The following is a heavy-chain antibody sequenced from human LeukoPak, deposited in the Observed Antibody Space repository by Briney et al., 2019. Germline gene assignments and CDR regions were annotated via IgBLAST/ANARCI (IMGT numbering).Heavy chain of an antibody. CDR2: ISPKSGVT. V-gene: IGHV1-2*02. D-gene: IGHD5-12*01. Sequence: ASVKVSCKASGYTFTDYYIQWVRQAPGQGPEWMGWISPKSGVTNYAKKFQGRVTMTRNTSISTVYMEVRRLRSDDTAIYFCARSPGGYDYWLDPWGQGTLVTVSS. CDR1: GYTFTDYY. J-gene: IGHJ5*02. CDR3: ARSPGGYDYWLDP.